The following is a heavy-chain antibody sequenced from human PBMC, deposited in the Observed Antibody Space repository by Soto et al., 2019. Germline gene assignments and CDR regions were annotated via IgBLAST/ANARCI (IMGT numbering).Heavy chain of an antibody. V-gene: IGHV1-3*01. CDR2: INAGNGNT. D-gene: IGHD5-18*01. Sequence: GASVKVSCKASGYTFTSYAMHWVRQAPGQRLEWMGWINAGNGNTKYSQKFQGRVTITRDTSASTAYMELSSLRSEDTAVYYCARELDTAMALDYWGQGTLVTVSS. J-gene: IGHJ4*02. CDR3: ARELDTAMALDY. CDR1: GYTFTSYA.